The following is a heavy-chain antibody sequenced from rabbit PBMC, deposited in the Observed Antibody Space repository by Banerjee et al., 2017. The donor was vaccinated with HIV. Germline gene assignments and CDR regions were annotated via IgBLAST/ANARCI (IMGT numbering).Heavy chain of an antibody. CDR1: GFDFSSYG. Sequence: QEQLVESGGGLVQPGGSLKLSCKASGFDFSSYGVSWVRQAPGKGLEWIGYIDPVFGSTIYASWVNGRFTISSHNAQNTLYLQMTSLTAADTATYFCARAAGYDGYGYAPTRLDLWGPGTLVTVS. D-gene: IGHD6-1*01. V-gene: IGHV1S47*01. CDR3: ARAAGYDGYGYAPTRLDL. CDR2: IDPVFGST. J-gene: IGHJ3*01.